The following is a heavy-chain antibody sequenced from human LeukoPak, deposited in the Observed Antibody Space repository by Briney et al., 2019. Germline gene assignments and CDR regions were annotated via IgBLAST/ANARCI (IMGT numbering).Heavy chain of an antibody. CDR2: ISAYNGNT. Sequence: ASVKVSCKASGYTFTSYGISWVRQAPGQGLEWMGWISAYNGNTNYAQKLQGRVTTTTDTSTSTAYMELRSLRSDDTAVYYCARDYPFNYYYGSGSYYSNWFDPWGQGTLVTVSS. D-gene: IGHD3-10*01. V-gene: IGHV1-18*04. CDR1: GYTFTSYG. J-gene: IGHJ5*02. CDR3: ARDYPFNYYYGSGSYYSNWFDP.